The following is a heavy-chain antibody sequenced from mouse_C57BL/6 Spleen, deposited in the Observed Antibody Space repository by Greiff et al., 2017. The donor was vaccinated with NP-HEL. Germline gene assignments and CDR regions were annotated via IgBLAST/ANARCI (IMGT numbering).Heavy chain of an antibody. CDR3: ARSRLSDYFDY. V-gene: IGHV5-17*01. J-gene: IGHJ2*01. CDR1: GFTFSDYG. CDR2: ISSGSSTI. Sequence: EVKLMESGGGLVKPGGSLKLSCAASGFTFSDYGMHWVRQAPEKGLEWVAYISSGSSTIYYADTVKGRFTISRDNAKNTLFLQMTSLRSEDTAMYYCARSRLSDYFDYWGQGTTLTVSS. D-gene: IGHD1-1*02.